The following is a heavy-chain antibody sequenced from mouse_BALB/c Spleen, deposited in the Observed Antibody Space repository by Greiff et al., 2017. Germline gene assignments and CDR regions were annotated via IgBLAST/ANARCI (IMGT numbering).Heavy chain of an antibody. Sequence: VQLKQSGPELMKPGASVKISCKASGYSFTSYYMHWVKQSHGKSLEWIGYIDPFNGGTSYNQKFKGKATLTVDKSSSTAYMHLSSLTSEDSAVYYCARNGNYGQGAMDYWGQGTSVTVSS. D-gene: IGHD2-1*01. V-gene: IGHV1S135*01. CDR1: GYSFTSYY. CDR3: ARNGNYGQGAMDY. J-gene: IGHJ4*01. CDR2: IDPFNGGT.